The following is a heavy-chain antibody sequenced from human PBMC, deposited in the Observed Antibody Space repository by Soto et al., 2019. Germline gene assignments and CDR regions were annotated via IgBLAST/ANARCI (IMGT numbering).Heavy chain of an antibody. CDR2: ISGSGTTT. Sequence: EVQLLESGGGLAQPGGSLRLSCAVSGFTFSNYAMNWVRQVPGKGLEWVSGISGSGTTTFYADSVKGRFTISRDNSKNTLYLQVNRLRAEDTAVYYCARVDRLRPIGYLDYWGQGTLVTVSS. D-gene: IGHD6-6*01. J-gene: IGHJ4*02. V-gene: IGHV3-23*01. CDR3: ARVDRLRPIGYLDY. CDR1: GFTFSNYA.